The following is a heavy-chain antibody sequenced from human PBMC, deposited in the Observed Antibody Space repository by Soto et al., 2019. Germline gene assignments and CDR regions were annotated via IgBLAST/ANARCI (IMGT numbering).Heavy chain of an antibody. CDR1: GYSFTTYW. CDR3: AGPNGPRHYYYGMDV. D-gene: IGHD1-1*01. Sequence: ESLKISCKGSGYSFTTYWIGWVRQMPGKGLEWMGIIYPGDSDTRYSPSFQGQVTISADKSISTAYLQWSSLQASDTAMYYCAGPNGPRHYYYGMDVWGQGTTVTVSS. V-gene: IGHV5-51*01. CDR2: IYPGDSDT. J-gene: IGHJ6*02.